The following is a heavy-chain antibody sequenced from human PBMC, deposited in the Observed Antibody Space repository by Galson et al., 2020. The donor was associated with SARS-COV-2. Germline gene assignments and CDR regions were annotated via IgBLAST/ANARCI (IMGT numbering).Heavy chain of an antibody. CDR3: ARRVVGPTRGDFDY. D-gene: IGHD1-26*01. V-gene: IGHV4-61*01. CDR2: ISYRGTT. Sequence: ASETLSLTCTVSGGSVSSGPYYWSWIRQPPGKGLKWIGYISYRGTTDYNPSLRSRVSISMDTSNNQISLKLSSLTAADTAVYYCARRVVGPTRGDFDYWGRGILVTVSS. J-gene: IGHJ4*02. CDR1: GGSVSSGPYY.